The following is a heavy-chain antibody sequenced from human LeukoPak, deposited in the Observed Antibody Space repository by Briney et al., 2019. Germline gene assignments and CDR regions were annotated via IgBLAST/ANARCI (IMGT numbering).Heavy chain of an antibody. CDR1: GFTFSSYS. CDR3: ASEGYYGSGSYAFDY. Sequence: PGGSLRLSCAASGFTFSSYSMNWVRQAPGKGLEWVSSISSSSSYIYYADSVKGRFTISRDSAKNSLYLQMNSLRAEDTAVYYCASEGYYGSGSYAFDYWGQGTLVTVSS. CDR2: ISSSSSYI. V-gene: IGHV3-21*01. J-gene: IGHJ4*02. D-gene: IGHD3-10*01.